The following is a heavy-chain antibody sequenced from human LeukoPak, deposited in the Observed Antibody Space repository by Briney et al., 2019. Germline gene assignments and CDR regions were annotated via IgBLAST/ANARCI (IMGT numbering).Heavy chain of an antibody. Sequence: GRSLRLSCAASGFTFSIHGMHWVRQAPGKGLEWVAVIWYDGHKKYYAGSVKGRFTISRDNFKNMLYLEMNSLRAEDTAVYYCARVRSPGGLRWDAVDLDHWGQGTLVTVSS. J-gene: IGHJ4*02. CDR1: GFTFSIHG. CDR2: IWYDGHKK. V-gene: IGHV3-33*01. CDR3: ARVRSPGGLRWDAVDLDH. D-gene: IGHD4-23*01.